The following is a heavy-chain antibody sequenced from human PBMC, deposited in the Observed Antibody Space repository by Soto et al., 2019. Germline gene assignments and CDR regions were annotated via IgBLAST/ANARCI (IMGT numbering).Heavy chain of an antibody. CDR2: INPNSGGT. Sequence: ASVKVSCKASGYTFTGYYMHWVRQAPGQGLEWMGWINPNSGGTNYAQKFQGWVTMTRDTSISTAYMELSRLRSDDTAVYYCARSSAYYYDSSGYHFDYWGQGTLVTVS. V-gene: IGHV1-2*04. D-gene: IGHD3-22*01. CDR1: GYTFTGYY. CDR3: ARSSAYYYDSSGYHFDY. J-gene: IGHJ4*02.